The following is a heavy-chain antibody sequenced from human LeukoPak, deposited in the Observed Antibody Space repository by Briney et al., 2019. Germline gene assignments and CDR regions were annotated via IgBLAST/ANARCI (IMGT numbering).Heavy chain of an antibody. V-gene: IGHV4-34*01. D-gene: IGHD3-16*02. CDR3: ARGTPYYDYVWGSYRWNNAFDI. Sequence: GSLRLSCAASGFTFSSYEMNWVRQAPGKGLEWIGEINHSGSTNYNPSLKSRVTISVDTSKNQFSLKLSSVTAADTAVYYCARGTPYYDYVWGSYRWNNAFDIWGQGTMVTVSS. CDR1: GFTFSSYE. CDR2: INHSGST. J-gene: IGHJ3*02.